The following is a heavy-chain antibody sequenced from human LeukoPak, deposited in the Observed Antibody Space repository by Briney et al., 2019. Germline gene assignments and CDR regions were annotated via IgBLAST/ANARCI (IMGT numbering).Heavy chain of an antibody. CDR1: GGSISSYY. V-gene: IGHV4-59*08. D-gene: IGHD6-13*01. J-gene: IGHJ4*02. Sequence: SETLSLTCTVSGGSISSYYWSWIRQPPGKGLEWIGYIYYSGSTNYNPSLKSRVTISVDTSKNQFSLKLSSVTAADTAVYYCARHEKGSSWYYDYWGQGTLVTVSS. CDR2: IYYSGST. CDR3: ARHEKGSSWYYDY.